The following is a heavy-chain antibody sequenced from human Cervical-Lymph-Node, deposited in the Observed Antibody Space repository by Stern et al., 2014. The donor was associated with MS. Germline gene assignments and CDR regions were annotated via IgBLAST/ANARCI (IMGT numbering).Heavy chain of an antibody. CDR3: STRDMGYVYGRHDY. CDR2: IIPMIGPA. CDR1: GGTFNNHG. D-gene: IGHD2-15*01. J-gene: IGHJ4*02. Sequence: VQLVESGAEVKRPGSSVKVSCKASGGTFNNHGISWVRQARGQGLEWMGGIIPMIGPANYARKVQARVTITADKSTSTVHMELCNLNYEDTAIYYCSTRDMGYVYGRHDYWGQGTLVTVS. V-gene: IGHV1-69*06.